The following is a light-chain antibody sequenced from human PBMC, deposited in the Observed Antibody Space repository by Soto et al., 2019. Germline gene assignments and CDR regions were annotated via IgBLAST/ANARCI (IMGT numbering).Light chain of an antibody. V-gene: IGLV2-14*03. CDR1: SSDVGGYSF. Sequence: QSALTQPASVSGSPGQSITLTSTGTSSDVGGYSFVSWYQQLPGKAPKLVIYDVNNRPSGVSNRFSGSKSGNTASLTISGLQTEDEADYYCNSYTSSSTYVFGTGTKVTVL. CDR2: DVN. CDR3: NSYTSSSTYV. J-gene: IGLJ1*01.